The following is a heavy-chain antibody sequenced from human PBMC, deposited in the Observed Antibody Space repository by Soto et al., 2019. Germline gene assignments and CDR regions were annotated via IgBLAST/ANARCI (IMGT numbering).Heavy chain of an antibody. Sequence: ESGGGLLKPGGSLRLSCAASGFTFSNAWMNWVRQAPGQGLEWVGRLKSRSDGGTADYAAPVKGRFTISRDDSKNTLFLQMNSLRAEDTAIYYCAKKVNSGSGSQFFDYWGQGTLVTVSS. J-gene: IGHJ4*02. CDR1: GFTFSNAW. CDR2: LKSRSDGGTA. CDR3: AKKVNSGSGSQFFDY. D-gene: IGHD3-10*01. V-gene: IGHV3-15*01.